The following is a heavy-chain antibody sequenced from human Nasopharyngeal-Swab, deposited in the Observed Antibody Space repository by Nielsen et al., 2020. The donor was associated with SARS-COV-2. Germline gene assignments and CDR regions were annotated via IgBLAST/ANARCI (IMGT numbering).Heavy chain of an antibody. V-gene: IGHV4-38-2*01. CDR1: GYSISSGYY. CDR3: ARRTRYSNYAYYYMDV. CDR2: IYHSGST. D-gene: IGHD4-11*01. J-gene: IGHJ6*03. Sequence: ESLKISCAVSGYSISSGYYWGWIRQPPGKGLEWIGSIYHSGSTYYNPSLKSQVTISVDTSKNQFSLKLSPVTAADTAVYYCARRTRYSNYAYYYMDVWGKGTTVTVSS.